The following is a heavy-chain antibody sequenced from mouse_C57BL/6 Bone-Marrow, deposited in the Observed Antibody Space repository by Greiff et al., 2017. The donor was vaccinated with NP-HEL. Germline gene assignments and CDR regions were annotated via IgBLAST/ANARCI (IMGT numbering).Heavy chain of an antibody. J-gene: IGHJ1*03. CDR1: GFSLTSYG. CDR2: IWSGGST. CDR3: ARNDHYYGSSYWYFDV. Sequence: VQLKESGPGLVQPSQSLSITCTVSGFSLTSYGVHWVRQSPGKGLEWLGVIWSGGSTDYNAAFISRLSISKDNSKSQVFFKMNSLQADDTAIYYCARNDHYYGSSYWYFDVWGTGTTVTVSS. D-gene: IGHD1-1*01. V-gene: IGHV2-2*01.